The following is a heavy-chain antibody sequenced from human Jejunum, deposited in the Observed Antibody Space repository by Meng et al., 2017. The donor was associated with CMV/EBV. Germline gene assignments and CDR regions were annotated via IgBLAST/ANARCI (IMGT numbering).Heavy chain of an antibody. CDR2: ISYDGSNK. J-gene: IGHJ4*02. CDR3: ARASSSSGDY. D-gene: IGHD6-6*01. V-gene: IGHV3-30-3*01. Sequence: SCAASGFTFSSYAMHWVRQAPGKGLEWVAVISYDGSNKYYADSVKGRFTISRDNSKNTLYLQMNSLRAEDTAVYYCARASSSSGDYWDQGTLVTVSS. CDR1: GFTFSSYA.